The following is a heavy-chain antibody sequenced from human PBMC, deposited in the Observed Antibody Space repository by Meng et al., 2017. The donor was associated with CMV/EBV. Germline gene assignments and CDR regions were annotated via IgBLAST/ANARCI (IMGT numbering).Heavy chain of an antibody. Sequence: SVKVSCKASGVTFSSYAISWVRQAPGQGLEWMGGIIPILGIANYAQKFQGRVTITADKSTSTAYMELNSLRADDTAVYYCARFVKDTSTWYSNYFDHWGQGTLVTVSS. CDR2: IIPILGIA. CDR3: ARFVKDTSTWYSNYFDH. CDR1: GVTFSSYA. D-gene: IGHD1-1*01. V-gene: IGHV1-69*10. J-gene: IGHJ4*02.